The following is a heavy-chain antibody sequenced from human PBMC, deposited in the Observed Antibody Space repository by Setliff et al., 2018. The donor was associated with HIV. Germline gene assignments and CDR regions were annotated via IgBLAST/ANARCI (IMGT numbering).Heavy chain of an antibody. CDR1: GGPISSYY. CDR3: ARCAIVLVPAYFDP. CDR2: IYTSGST. Sequence: SETLSLTCTFSGGPISSYYWSWIRQPPGKGLKWIGYIYTSGSTNYNPSLKSRVTISVDTAKKQFSLRLRSVTAADTAVYYCARCAIVLVPAYFDPWGEGTLVTVS. D-gene: IGHD2-2*01. V-gene: IGHV4-4*09. J-gene: IGHJ5*02.